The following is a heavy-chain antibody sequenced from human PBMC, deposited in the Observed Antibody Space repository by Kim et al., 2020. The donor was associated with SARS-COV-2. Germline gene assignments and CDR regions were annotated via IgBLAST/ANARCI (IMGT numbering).Heavy chain of an antibody. CDR3: ARGRFCSSSNCYSYMDV. V-gene: IGHV3-30*07. Sequence: VKGRFTISRDNAKNTLFLQMNSLRADDTAVYFCARGRFCSSSNCYSYMDVWGKGTTLIVSS. J-gene: IGHJ6*03. D-gene: IGHD2-2*01.